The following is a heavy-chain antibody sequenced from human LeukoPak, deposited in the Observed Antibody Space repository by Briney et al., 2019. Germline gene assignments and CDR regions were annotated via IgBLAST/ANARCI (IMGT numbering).Heavy chain of an antibody. D-gene: IGHD4-17*01. J-gene: IGHJ6*03. V-gene: IGHV3-30*02. CDR3: ARGHTGTYYYYYMDV. CDR1: GLTFSSYG. Sequence: PGGSLRLSCAASGLTFSSYGMRWVRQAPGKGLEWVAFIRYDGSNKYYADSVKGRFTISRDNSKNTLYLQMNSLRAEDTAVYYCARGHTGTYYYYYMDVWGKGTTVTVSS. CDR2: IRYDGSNK.